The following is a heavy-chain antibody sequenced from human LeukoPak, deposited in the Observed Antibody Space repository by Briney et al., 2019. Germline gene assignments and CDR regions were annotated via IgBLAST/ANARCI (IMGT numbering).Heavy chain of an antibody. CDR2: IKPSGGDT. CDR1: GYTFTNNY. V-gene: IGHV1-46*01. J-gene: IGHJ3*02. CDR3: ARGYFGNPPAFDI. D-gene: IGHD3-10*01. Sequence: VASVKVSCKASGYTFTNNYMHWVRQAPGQGLEWMGIIKPSGGDTSYAQNFQGRVTMTRDTSTSTVYMELSSLTSEDTAVYYCARGYFGNPPAFDIWGQGTKVTVSS.